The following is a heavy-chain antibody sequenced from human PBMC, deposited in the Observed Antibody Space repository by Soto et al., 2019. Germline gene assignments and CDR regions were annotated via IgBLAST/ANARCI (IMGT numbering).Heavy chain of an antibody. CDR2: IYKGGSI. CDR3: ERACHDRSGYAVDP. CDR1: GGSISNDY. Sequence: TSETLSLTCRVSGGSISNDYWTWIRQPPGKGLEWIGYIYKGGSINYNPSLKSRVTISVDTSNNQFSLKLSSVTAADTAVYYCERACHDRSGYAVDPWGQGTLVTVSS. D-gene: IGHD3-22*01. J-gene: IGHJ5*02. V-gene: IGHV4-4*09.